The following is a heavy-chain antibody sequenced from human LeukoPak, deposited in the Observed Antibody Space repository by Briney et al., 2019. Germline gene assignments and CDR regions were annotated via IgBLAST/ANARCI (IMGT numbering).Heavy chain of an antibody. V-gene: IGHV3-21*01. J-gene: IGHJ6*02. CDR2: ISSSSSYM. CDR3: ARGYLNVLRFLEWLRMHMDV. Sequence: PGGSLRLSCAASGFTFSSYSMNWVRQAPGKGLEWVSSISSSSSYMYYADSVKGRFTISRDNAKNSLYLQMNSLRAEDTAVYYCARGYLNVLRFLEWLRMHMDVWGQGTTVTVSS. D-gene: IGHD3-3*01. CDR1: GFTFSSYS.